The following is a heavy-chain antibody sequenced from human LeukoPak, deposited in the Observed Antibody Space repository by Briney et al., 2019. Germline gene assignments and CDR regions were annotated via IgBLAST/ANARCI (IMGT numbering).Heavy chain of an antibody. J-gene: IGHJ4*02. CDR1: GFTFDDYA. Sequence: GGSLRLSCAASGFTFDDYAMHWVRQAPGKGLKWVSGISWNSGSIGYADSVKGRFTISRDNSKNTLYLQMNSLRAEDTAVYYCAKDLPRGPHWGQGTLVTVSS. CDR3: AKDLPRGPH. V-gene: IGHV3-9*01. CDR2: ISWNSGSI.